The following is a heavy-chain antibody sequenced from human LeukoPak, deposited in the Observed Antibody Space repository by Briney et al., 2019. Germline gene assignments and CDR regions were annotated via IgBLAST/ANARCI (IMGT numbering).Heavy chain of an antibody. CDR2: IKQDGSEK. D-gene: IGHD3-10*01. V-gene: IGHV3-7*01. J-gene: IGHJ4*02. CDR1: GFTFTSYW. CDR3: VRDKGGVIIPDY. Sequence: GGSLRLSCAASGFTFTSYWMSWVRQAPGKGLEWVANIKQDGSEKYYVDSVKGRFTISRDNAKNSLYLQMNSLRAEDPAVYYCVRDKGGVIIPDYWGQGTLVTVSS.